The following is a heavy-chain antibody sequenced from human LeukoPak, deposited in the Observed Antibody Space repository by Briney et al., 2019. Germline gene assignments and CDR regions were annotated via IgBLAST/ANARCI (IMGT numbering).Heavy chain of an antibody. J-gene: IGHJ4*02. CDR2: IYSGGST. V-gene: IGHV3-53*01. CDR1: GFTFSSYS. D-gene: IGHD4-17*01. CDR3: VYGDYAIDY. Sequence: TGGSLRLSCSASGFTFSSYSMNWVRQAPGKGLEWVSVIYSGGSTYYADSVKGRFTISRDNSKNTLYLQMNSLRAEDTAVYYCVYGDYAIDYWGQGTLVTVSS.